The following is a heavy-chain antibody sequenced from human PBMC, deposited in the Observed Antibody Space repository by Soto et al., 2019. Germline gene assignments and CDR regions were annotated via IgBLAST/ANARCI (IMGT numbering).Heavy chain of an antibody. CDR1: GYTFTAYA. CDR2: ISAYNGNT. CDR3: ARDPPPMDV. Sequence: ASVKVSCKASGYTFTAYAIHWVRQAPGQGLEWMGWISAYNGNTNYAQKLQGRVTMTTDTSTSTAYMELRSLRSDDTAVYHCARDPPPMDVWGQGTTVTVSS. J-gene: IGHJ6*02. V-gene: IGHV1-18*01.